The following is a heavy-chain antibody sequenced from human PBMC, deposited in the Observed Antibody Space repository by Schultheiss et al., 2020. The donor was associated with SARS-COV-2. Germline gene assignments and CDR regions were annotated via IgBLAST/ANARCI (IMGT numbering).Heavy chain of an antibody. J-gene: IGHJ4*02. CDR3: ARHRPQYCSSTSCYDEYYFDY. CDR1: GGSFSGYY. D-gene: IGHD2-2*01. V-gene: IGHV4-34*01. CDR2: INHSGST. Sequence: GSLRLSCAVYGGSFSGYYWSWIRQPPGKGLEWIGEINHSGSTNYNPSLKSRVTISVDTSKNQFSLKLSSVTAADTAVYYCARHRPQYCSSTSCYDEYYFDYWGQGTLVTVSS.